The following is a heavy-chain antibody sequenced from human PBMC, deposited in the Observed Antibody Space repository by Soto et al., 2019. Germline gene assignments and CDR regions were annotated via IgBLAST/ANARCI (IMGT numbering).Heavy chain of an antibody. CDR1: GGSFSGYY. V-gene: IGHV4-34*01. Sequence: SETLSLTCAVYGGSFSGYYWSWIRQPPGKGLEWIGEINHSGSTNYNPSLKSRVTISVDTSKNQFSLKLSSVTAADTAVYYCARGVHYYDSSGYIIYYYYYGMDVWGQGTTVTVSS. J-gene: IGHJ6*02. CDR3: ARGVHYYDSSGYIIYYYYYGMDV. CDR2: INHSGST. D-gene: IGHD3-22*01.